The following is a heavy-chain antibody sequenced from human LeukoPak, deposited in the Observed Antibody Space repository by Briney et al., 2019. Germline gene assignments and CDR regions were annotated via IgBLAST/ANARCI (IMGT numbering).Heavy chain of an antibody. V-gene: IGHV3-66*01. Sequence: PGGSLRLSCVVSGFSVTSECMSWVRQAPGKGLEGVSVIYRGGSTYYADSVKGRLTISRDSANNTLYLQMNRLRAEDTAVYYCTLRSSGSHYEGASVYWGQGALVTVSS. CDR3: TLRSSGSHYEGASVY. CDR2: IYRGGST. D-gene: IGHD3-10*01. J-gene: IGHJ4*02. CDR1: GFSVTSEC.